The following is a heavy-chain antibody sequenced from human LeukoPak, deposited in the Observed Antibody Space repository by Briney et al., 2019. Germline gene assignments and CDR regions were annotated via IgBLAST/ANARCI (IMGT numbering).Heavy chain of an antibody. D-gene: IGHD2-8*01. CDR3: NGPTY. CDR1: GFTFGNYW. J-gene: IGHJ4*02. CDR2: IKSDGGAT. V-gene: IGHV3-7*05. Sequence: AGGSLRLSCVASGFTFGNYWMNWVRQAPGKGLEWVANIKSDGGATYYLDSVKGRFTISRDNAKSSLYLQMDSLRAEDTAVYYCNGPTYWGQGTLVTVSS.